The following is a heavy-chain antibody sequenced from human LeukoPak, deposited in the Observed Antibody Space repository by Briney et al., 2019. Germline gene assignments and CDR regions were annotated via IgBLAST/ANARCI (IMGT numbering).Heavy chain of an antibody. CDR2: IYHSGST. CDR1: GGSISSSNW. Sequence: SETLSLTCAVSGGSISSSNWWSWVRQPPGKGLEWIGEIYHSGSTNYNPSLKSRVTISVDKSKNQFSLKLSSVTAADTAVYHCASYCSSTSCPTDYWGQGTLVTVSS. CDR3: ASYCSSTSCPTDY. D-gene: IGHD2-2*01. J-gene: IGHJ4*02. V-gene: IGHV4-4*02.